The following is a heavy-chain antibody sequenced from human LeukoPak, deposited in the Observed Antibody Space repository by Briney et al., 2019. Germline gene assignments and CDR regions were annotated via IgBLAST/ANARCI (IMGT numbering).Heavy chain of an antibody. V-gene: IGHV3-48*01. Sequence: GGSLRLSCAASGFTFSSYSMNWARQAPGKGLEWVSYISSSSSTIYYADSVKGRFTISRDNAKNSLYLQMNSLRAEDTAVYYCARVRHCSGGSCSSYYFDYWGQGTLVTVSS. CDR3: ARVRHCSGGSCSSYYFDY. CDR1: GFTFSSYS. J-gene: IGHJ4*02. D-gene: IGHD2-15*01. CDR2: ISSSSSTI.